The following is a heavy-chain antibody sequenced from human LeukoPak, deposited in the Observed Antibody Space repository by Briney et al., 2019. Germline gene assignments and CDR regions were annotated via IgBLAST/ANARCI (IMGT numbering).Heavy chain of an antibody. J-gene: IGHJ6*02. D-gene: IGHD4-17*01. Sequence: GGSLRLSCAASGFTFSSYSMNWVRQAPGKGLEWVSSISSSSSYIYYADSVKGRITISRDNAKNSLYLQMNSLRAEDTAVYYCASSQRGDYADYYYYYGMDVWGQGTTVTVSS. CDR2: ISSSSSYI. CDR3: ASSQRGDYADYYYYYGMDV. V-gene: IGHV3-21*01. CDR1: GFTFSSYS.